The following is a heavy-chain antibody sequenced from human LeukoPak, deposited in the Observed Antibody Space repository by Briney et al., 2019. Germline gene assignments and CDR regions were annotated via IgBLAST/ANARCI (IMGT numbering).Heavy chain of an antibody. CDR2: IRQDGGDR. CDR3: AKALY. J-gene: IGHJ4*02. V-gene: IGHV3-7*03. CDR1: GFTSNNYY. Sequence: GGSLRLSCAASGFTSNNYYMGWVRQAPGRGLEWVANIRQDGGDRNYVDSVKGRLTISRDNVKNLMFLQMNSLRVEDTAVYYCAKALYWGQGTLVTVSS.